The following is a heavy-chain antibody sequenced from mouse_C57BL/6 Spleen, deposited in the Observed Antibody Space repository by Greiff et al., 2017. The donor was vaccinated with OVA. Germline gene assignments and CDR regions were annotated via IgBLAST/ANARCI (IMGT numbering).Heavy chain of an antibody. V-gene: IGHV1-53*01. Sequence: QVQLKQPGTELVKPGASVKLSCKASGYTFTSYWMHWVKQRPGQGLEWIGNINPSNGGTNYNEKFKSKATLTVDKSSSTAYMQLSSLTSEDSAVYYCARSTTVVGDWYFDVWGTGTTVTVSS. CDR3: ARSTTVVGDWYFDV. CDR2: INPSNGGT. J-gene: IGHJ1*03. CDR1: GYTFTSYW. D-gene: IGHD1-1*01.